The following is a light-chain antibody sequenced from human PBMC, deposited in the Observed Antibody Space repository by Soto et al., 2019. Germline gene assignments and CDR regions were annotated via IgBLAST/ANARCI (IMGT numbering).Light chain of an antibody. CDR1: SSDVGGNNY. CDR3: SSYAGSKV. J-gene: IGLJ2*01. V-gene: IGLV2-8*01. Sequence: QSALTQPPSASGSPGQSVTISCTGTSSDVGGNNYVSWYQQHPGKAPKVKIYEVNKRPSGVPDRFSGSKSGNTASLTVSGLQAEDEADYYCSSYAGSKVFGGGTKLTVL. CDR2: EVN.